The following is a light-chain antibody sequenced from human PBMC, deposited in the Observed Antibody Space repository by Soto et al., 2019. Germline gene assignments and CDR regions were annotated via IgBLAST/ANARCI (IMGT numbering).Light chain of an antibody. CDR2: AAS. Sequence: DIQMTQSPSSVSASVGDRVTITCRASQGISNWLAWYQQKPGKAPSLLIHAASSLQSGVPSRFSGSGYGTDFTLAISSLQPEDFATYFCQQANSLPVTFGPGTKVDIK. V-gene: IGKV1-12*01. CDR1: QGISNW. CDR3: QQANSLPVT. J-gene: IGKJ3*01.